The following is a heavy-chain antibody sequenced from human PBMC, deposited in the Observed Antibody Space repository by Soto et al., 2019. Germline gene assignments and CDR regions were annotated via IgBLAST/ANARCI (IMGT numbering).Heavy chain of an antibody. CDR2: INAGNGNT. V-gene: IGHV1-3*01. D-gene: IGHD3-22*01. CDR3: ASTGKGDYYDNSGYLGAFDI. Sequence: ASVKVSCKASGYTFTSYAMHWVRQAPGQRLEWMGWINAGNGNTKYSQKFQGRVTITRDTSASTAYMELSSLRSEDTAVYYCASTGKGDYYDNSGYLGAFDIRGQEAMSTLSS. J-gene: IGHJ3*02. CDR1: GYTFTSYA.